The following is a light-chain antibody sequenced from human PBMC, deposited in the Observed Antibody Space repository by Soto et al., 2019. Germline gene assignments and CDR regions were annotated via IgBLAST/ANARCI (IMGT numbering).Light chain of an antibody. V-gene: IGLV1-47*02. J-gene: IGLJ3*02. CDR2: GNS. Sequence: QLVLTQPPSASGAPGQRVTLSCVGGSSNVGFNAVNWYQQLPGAAPKLLMHGNSQRPSGVPDRFSGSKSGNSASLAIIGLRTEDEADYYCAAWDDSLRGVVFGGGTKLTVL. CDR1: SSNVGFNA. CDR3: AAWDDSLRGVV.